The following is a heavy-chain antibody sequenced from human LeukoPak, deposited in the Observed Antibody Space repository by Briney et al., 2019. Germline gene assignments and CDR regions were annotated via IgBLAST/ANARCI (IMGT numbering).Heavy chain of an antibody. V-gene: IGHV1-2*02. Sequence: ASVKVSFKACVYTFTDYYMHWVRQAPGQGLQWMGWINPNSGGTNYAQKFQGRVTMTRDTSINTAYMDLNWLTSDDTAVYYCMRDPRTTKNAFDIWGQGTMVTVSS. CDR2: INPNSGGT. CDR1: VYTFTDYY. CDR3: MRDPRTTKNAFDI. J-gene: IGHJ3*02. D-gene: IGHD4-11*01.